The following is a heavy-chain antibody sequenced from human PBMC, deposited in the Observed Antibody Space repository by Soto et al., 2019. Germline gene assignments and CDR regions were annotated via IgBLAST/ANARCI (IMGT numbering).Heavy chain of an antibody. Sequence: PGESLKISCKGSGYSFTSYWIGWVRQMPGKGLEWMGIIYPGDSDTRYSPSFQGQVTISADKSISTAYLQWSSLKASDTAMYYCARLVDTATVYYYYGMDVWGQGTTVTVSS. J-gene: IGHJ6*02. CDR3: ARLVDTATVYYYYGMDV. CDR2: IYPGDSDT. CDR1: GYSFTSYW. D-gene: IGHD5-18*01. V-gene: IGHV5-51*01.